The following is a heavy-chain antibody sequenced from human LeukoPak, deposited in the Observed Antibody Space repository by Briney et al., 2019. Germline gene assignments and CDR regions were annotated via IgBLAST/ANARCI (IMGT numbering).Heavy chain of an antibody. Sequence: ASVKVSCKASGYTFTGYYMHWVRQAPGQGLEWMGWINPNSGGTNYAQKLQGRVTMTTDTSTSTAYMELRSLRSDDTAVYYCASLYATSPEGDAFDIWSQGTMVTVSS. D-gene: IGHD5-12*01. CDR1: GYTFTGYY. CDR3: ASLYATSPEGDAFDI. J-gene: IGHJ3*02. V-gene: IGHV1-2*02. CDR2: INPNSGGT.